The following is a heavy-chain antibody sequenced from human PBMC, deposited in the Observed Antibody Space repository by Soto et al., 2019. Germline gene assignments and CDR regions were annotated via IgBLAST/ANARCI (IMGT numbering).Heavy chain of an antibody. J-gene: IGHJ6*02. Sequence: GASVKVSCKASGGTFSIYAISWVRQAPGQGLEWMGGIIPIFGTANYAQKFQGRVTITADESTSTAYMELSSLRSEDTAVYYCVLSIAARPGYGMDVWGQGTTVTVSS. V-gene: IGHV1-69*13. CDR3: VLSIAARPGYGMDV. D-gene: IGHD6-6*01. CDR2: IIPIFGTA. CDR1: GGTFSIYA.